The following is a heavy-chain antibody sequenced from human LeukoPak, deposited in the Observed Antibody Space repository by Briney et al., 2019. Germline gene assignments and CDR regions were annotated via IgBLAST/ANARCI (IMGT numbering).Heavy chain of an antibody. CDR2: IYYSGST. V-gene: IGHV4-59*01. CDR3: ARALQRSVAHDY. Sequence: SETLSLTCTVSGGSISSYYWSWIRQPPGKGLEWIGYIYYSGSTNYNPSLKSRVTISVDTSKNQFSLRLSSVTAADTAVYYCARALQRSVAHDYWGRGTLVTVSS. CDR1: GGSISSYY. J-gene: IGHJ4*02. D-gene: IGHD6-19*01.